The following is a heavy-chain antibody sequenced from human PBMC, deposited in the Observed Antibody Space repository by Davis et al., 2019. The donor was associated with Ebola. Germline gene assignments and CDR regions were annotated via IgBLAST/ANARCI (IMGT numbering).Heavy chain of an antibody. Sequence: SETLSPTFSVPGGSVGSDYWSWTRQSPGKGLEWIAFISNGGRTIYNPSLRGRVTISIDTSKNQFSLKLSSVTAADTAVYYCARFLGVVISNAFDIWGQGTMVTVSS. CDR3: ARFLGVVISNAFDI. CDR2: ISNGGRT. J-gene: IGHJ3*02. D-gene: IGHD3-3*01. V-gene: IGHV4-59*08. CDR1: GGSVGSDY.